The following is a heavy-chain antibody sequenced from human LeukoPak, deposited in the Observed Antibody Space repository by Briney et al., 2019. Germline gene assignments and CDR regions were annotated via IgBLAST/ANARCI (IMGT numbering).Heavy chain of an antibody. J-gene: IGHJ4*02. D-gene: IGHD3-22*01. CDR3: AKVGGSIYYDSSGYKYYFGH. CDR1: GFNFSTYA. V-gene: IGHV3-23*01. Sequence: GGSLRLSCAASGFNFSTYAMSWVRQAPGKGLEWVSVISGSGASTYYADSVKGRFTISRDNSKNTLYLQMNSLRAEDTAVYYCAKVGGSIYYDSSGYKYYFGHWGQGTLVTVSS. CDR2: ISGSGAST.